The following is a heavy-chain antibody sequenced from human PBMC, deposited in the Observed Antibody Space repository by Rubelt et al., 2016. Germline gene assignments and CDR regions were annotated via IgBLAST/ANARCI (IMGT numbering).Heavy chain of an antibody. V-gene: IGHV4-39*01. D-gene: IGHD6-19*01. CDR2: IYYSGST. CDR3: ARLPHQWLVRHWYFDL. J-gene: IGHJ2*01. Sequence: QLQLQESGPGLVKPSETLSLTCTVSGGSISSSSYYWGWIRQPPGKGLEWIGSIYYSGSTYYNPSLKGGFTISVDPSKNQFSLKLSSVTAADTAVYYCARLPHQWLVRHWYFDLWGRGTLVTVSS. CDR1: GGSISSSSYY.